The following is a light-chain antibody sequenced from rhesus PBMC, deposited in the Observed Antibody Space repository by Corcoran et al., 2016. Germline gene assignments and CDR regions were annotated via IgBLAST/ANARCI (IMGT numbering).Light chain of an antibody. Sequence: DIQMTQSPSSLSASAGDRVTITCRASQAISTYLNWFQQKPGKAPKRLIYAASSLESGVPSRSSGSGAGTEFTLTISSLQPDDFATYYCLQYNYQPLTFGGGTKVEIK. V-gene: IGKV1-43*01. CDR2: AAS. CDR3: LQYNYQPLT. J-gene: IGKJ4*01. CDR1: QAISTY.